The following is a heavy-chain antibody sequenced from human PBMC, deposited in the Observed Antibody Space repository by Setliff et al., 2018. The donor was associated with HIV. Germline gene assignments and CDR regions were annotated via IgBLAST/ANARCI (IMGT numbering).Heavy chain of an antibody. J-gene: IGHJ4*02. CDR2: ISSSGTTI. CDR1: GFTFSNYE. Sequence: GGSLRLSCAASGFTFSNYEMNWVRQAPGKGLEWVSYISSSGTTIYYADSVKGRFTISRDNAKNSLYLQMNSLRAEDTAVYYRARPNYYDSSGSFDYWGQGTLVTVSS. CDR3: ARPNYYDSSGSFDY. V-gene: IGHV3-48*03. D-gene: IGHD3-22*01.